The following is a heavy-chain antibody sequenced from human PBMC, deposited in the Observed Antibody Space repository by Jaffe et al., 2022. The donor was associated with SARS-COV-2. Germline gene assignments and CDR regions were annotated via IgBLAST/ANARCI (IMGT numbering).Heavy chain of an antibody. Sequence: QVQLQQWGAGLLKPSETLSLTCAVYGGSFSGYYWSWIRQPPGKGLEWIGEINHSGSTNYNPSLKSRVTISVDTSKNQFSLKLSSVTAADTAVYYCARDIRYWFDPWGQGTLVTVSS. J-gene: IGHJ5*02. CDR1: GGSFSGYY. CDR3: ARDIRYWFDP. V-gene: IGHV4-34*01. D-gene: IGHD3-3*02. CDR2: INHSGST.